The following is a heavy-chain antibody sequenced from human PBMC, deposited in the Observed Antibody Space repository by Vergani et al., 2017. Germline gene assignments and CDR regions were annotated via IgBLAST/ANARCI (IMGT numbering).Heavy chain of an antibody. CDR2: ISIHNANT. CDR3: ARVGPNPYYDSNGNDALDS. CDR1: GYIFTSYT. D-gene: IGHD3-22*01. J-gene: IGHJ3*02. Sequence: QVQLVQSGPEVKKPGASVKVSCRAFGYIFTSYTVTWVRQAPGQGLEWMGWISIHNANTDYAPKLQGRVTMTTDTPASTAYMELRSLRSDDTAVYYCARVGPNPYYDSNGNDALDSWGQGTMVTVS. V-gene: IGHV1-18*01.